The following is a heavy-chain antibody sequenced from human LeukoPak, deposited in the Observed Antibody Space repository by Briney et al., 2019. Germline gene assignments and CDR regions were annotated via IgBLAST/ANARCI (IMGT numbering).Heavy chain of an antibody. V-gene: IGHV3-23*01. J-gene: IGHJ6*03. CDR1: GFTFSSYA. CDR2: ISGSGGST. D-gene: IGHD7-27*01. CDR3: AKTGAGYYYMDV. Sequence: SGGSLILSCAASGFTFSSYAMSWVRQAPGKELERVSGISGSGGSTYYADSVKGRFTISRDNSKNTLYLQMNSLRAEDTAVYNCAKTGAGYYYMDVWGKGTTVTVSS.